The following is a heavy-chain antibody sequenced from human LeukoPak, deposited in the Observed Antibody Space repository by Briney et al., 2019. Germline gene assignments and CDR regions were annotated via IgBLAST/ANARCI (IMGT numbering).Heavy chain of an antibody. CDR2: IYSGGRT. J-gene: IGHJ4*02. V-gene: IGHV3-53*01. Sequence: PGGSLRLSCAAYGFTVSSNYMSWVRQAPGKGLEWVSVIYSGGRTYYADSVKGRFTISRDNSKNTLYLQMNSLRAEDTAVYYCARASYGSGIFPFYWGQGTLVTVSS. CDR1: GFTVSSNY. CDR3: ARASYGSGIFPFY. D-gene: IGHD3-10*01.